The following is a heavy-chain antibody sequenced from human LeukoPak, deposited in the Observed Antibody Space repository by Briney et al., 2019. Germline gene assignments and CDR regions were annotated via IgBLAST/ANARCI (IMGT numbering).Heavy chain of an antibody. Sequence: GGSLRLSRATSGFTFSSSTMRWVRQAPGKGLEGVAFITYDGSNTYYRDSVEGRFTISRDDSKNTVYLQMNSLRAEDTAVYYCAASSSTARSYFDYWGQGTLVTVSS. CDR1: GFTFSSST. J-gene: IGHJ4*02. D-gene: IGHD5-18*01. CDR3: AASSSTARSYFDY. V-gene: IGHV3-30*02. CDR2: ITYDGSNT.